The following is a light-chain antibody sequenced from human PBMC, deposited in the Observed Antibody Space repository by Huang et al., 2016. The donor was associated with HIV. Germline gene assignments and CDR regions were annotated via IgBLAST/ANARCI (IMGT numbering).Light chain of an antibody. Sequence: DIQMTQSPSSLSASVGDRVTITCRASQSISSYLNWYQQKPGKAPKLLIYAASSLQRGVPSRFSGSGSGTDFTLTISSLQPEDFATYYCQQSYSTPPMFGQGTKVEIK. CDR1: QSISSY. J-gene: IGKJ1*01. CDR2: AAS. CDR3: QQSYSTPPM. V-gene: IGKV1-39*01.